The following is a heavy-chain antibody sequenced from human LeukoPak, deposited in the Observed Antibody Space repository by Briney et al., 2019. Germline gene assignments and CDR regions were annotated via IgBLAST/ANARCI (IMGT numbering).Heavy chain of an antibody. CDR1: GFTVSSNY. D-gene: IGHD3-10*01. CDR3: ARAPSGGAVRAFDI. Sequence: GGSLRLSCAASGFTVSSNYMSWVRQAPGKGLEWVSVIYSGGSTYYADSVNGRFTISRDNSRNTLDLQMNSLRDDDTAVYYCARAPSGGAVRAFDIWGQGTMVTVSS. J-gene: IGHJ3*02. CDR2: IYSGGST. V-gene: IGHV3-53*01.